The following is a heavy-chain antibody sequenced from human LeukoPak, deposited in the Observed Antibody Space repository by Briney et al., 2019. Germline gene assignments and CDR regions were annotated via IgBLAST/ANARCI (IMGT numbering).Heavy chain of an antibody. CDR1: GFTFSSYS. V-gene: IGHV3-21*01. D-gene: IGHD3-22*01. Sequence: PGGSLRLSCAASGFTFSSYSMDWVRQAPGKGLEWVSSISSSSCYIYYADSVKGRFTISRDNAKNSLYLQMNSLRAEDTAVYYCARGAYYYYDSSGTHYVDVWGKGTTVTVSS. J-gene: IGHJ6*03. CDR3: ARGAYYYYDSSGTHYVDV. CDR2: ISSSSCYI.